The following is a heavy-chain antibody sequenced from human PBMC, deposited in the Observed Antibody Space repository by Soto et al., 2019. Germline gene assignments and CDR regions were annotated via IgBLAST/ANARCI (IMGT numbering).Heavy chain of an antibody. D-gene: IGHD6-13*01. Sequence: QVQLVQSGAEVKKPGSSVKVSCKASGGTFSSYAISWVRQAPGQGLEWMGGIIPIFGTANYAQKFQGRVTITADESTSTANMELSSLRSEDTAVYYCARVGAGYSSNWPVGWYDPWSQGTLITVSS. CDR1: GGTFSSYA. CDR3: ARVGAGYSSNWPVGWYDP. CDR2: IIPIFGTA. V-gene: IGHV1-69*01. J-gene: IGHJ5*02.